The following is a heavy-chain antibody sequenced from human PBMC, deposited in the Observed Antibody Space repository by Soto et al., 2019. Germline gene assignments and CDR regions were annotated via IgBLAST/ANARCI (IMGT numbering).Heavy chain of an antibody. V-gene: IGHV5-10-1*01. D-gene: IGHD6-6*01. CDR1: GYSFTSYW. CDR3: ARLTDSSSSFDY. J-gene: IGHJ4*02. Sequence: GESLKISCKGSGYSFTSYWISWVRQMPGKGLEWMGRIDPSDSYTNYSPSFRGHVTISADKSISTAYLQWSSLKASDTAMYYCARLTDSSSSFDYWGQGTLVTVSS. CDR2: IDPSDSYT.